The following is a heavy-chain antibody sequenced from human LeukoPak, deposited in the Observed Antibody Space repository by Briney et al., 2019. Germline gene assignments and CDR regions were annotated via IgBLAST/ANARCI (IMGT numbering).Heavy chain of an antibody. J-gene: IGHJ5*02. CDR1: GYTFTGYY. CDR3: ATDPGVGAWT. V-gene: IGHV1-2*02. CDR2: INPNSGGT. Sequence: ASVKVSCKASGYTFTGYYMHWVRQAPGQGLEWMGWINPNSGGTNYAQKFQGRVTMTEDTSTDTAYMELSSLRSEDTAVYYCATDPGVGAWTWGQGTLVTVSS. D-gene: IGHD1-26*01.